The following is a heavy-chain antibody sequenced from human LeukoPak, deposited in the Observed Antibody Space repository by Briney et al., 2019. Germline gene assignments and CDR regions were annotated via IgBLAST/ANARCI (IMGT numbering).Heavy chain of an antibody. CDR3: ARARAVAGTFDY. Sequence: ASVKLSCKSSGGTFTSYYMHWVRHAPGQGLEWMGIINPSGGSTSYAQKFQGRVTMTRDTSTSTVYMELSSLRSEDTAVYYCARARAVAGTFDYWGEGTLVTVCS. CDR2: INPSGGST. CDR1: GGTFTSYY. V-gene: IGHV1-46*01. D-gene: IGHD6-19*01. J-gene: IGHJ4*02.